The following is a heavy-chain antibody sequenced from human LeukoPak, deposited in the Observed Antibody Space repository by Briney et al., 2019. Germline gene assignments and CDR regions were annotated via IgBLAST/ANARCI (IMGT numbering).Heavy chain of an antibody. V-gene: IGHV4-4*07. CDR3: ARHDFWSGYMANNWLDP. CDR2: IYTSGST. CDR1: GGSISSYY. J-gene: IGHJ5*02. Sequence: SETLSLTCTVSGGSISSYYWSWIRQPAGKGLEWIGRIYTSGSTNYNPSLKSRVTMSVDTSKNQFSLKLNSVTAADTAVYYCARHDFWSGYMANNWLDPWGQGTLVTVSS. D-gene: IGHD3-3*01.